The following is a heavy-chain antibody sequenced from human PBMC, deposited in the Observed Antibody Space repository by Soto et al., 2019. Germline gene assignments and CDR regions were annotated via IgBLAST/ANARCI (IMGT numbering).Heavy chain of an antibody. D-gene: IGHD3-22*01. CDR1: GFSFSDYG. CDR3: ARDYDSSGYPRYYFDY. Sequence: GGSLRLSCAASGFSFSDYGMHWVRQAPGKGLEWVAVISYDGSNKNYADSVKGRFIISRDNSKNTLYLQMNSLRAEDTAVYYCARDYDSSGYPRYYFDYWGQGTLVTVSS. V-gene: IGHV3-30*03. J-gene: IGHJ4*02. CDR2: ISYDGSNK.